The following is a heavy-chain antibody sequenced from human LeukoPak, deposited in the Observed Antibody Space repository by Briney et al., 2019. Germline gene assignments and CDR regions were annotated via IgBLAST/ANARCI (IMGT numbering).Heavy chain of an antibody. J-gene: IGHJ4*02. CDR1: GVSFSDSY. CDR3: ARGRYDPRVGN. V-gene: IGHV4-34*01. D-gene: IGHD3-16*01. CDR2: INHSGNT. Sequence: SETLSLTCAVYGVSFSDSYWSWIRQSPGKGLEWIGEINHSGNTNDNPSLNSRVTMSVDRPRKQSSRTLTSGTAADTAVYDCARGRYDPRVGNRGQGTLVTVSS.